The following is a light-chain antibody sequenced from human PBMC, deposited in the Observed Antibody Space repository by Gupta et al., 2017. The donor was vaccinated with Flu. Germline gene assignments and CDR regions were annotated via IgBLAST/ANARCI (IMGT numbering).Light chain of an antibody. CDR1: SSDVGSFNL. CDR2: EGS. Sequence: SALTQPASVSGSPGQSITIPCTGTSSDVGSFNLVSWYQQHPGKAPKLMIYEGSKRPSGVSNRFSGSQSGNTASLTISGLQAEDEADYYCCSYAGSGLYVFGTGTKVTVL. CDR3: CSYAGSGLYV. V-gene: IGLV2-23*01. J-gene: IGLJ1*01.